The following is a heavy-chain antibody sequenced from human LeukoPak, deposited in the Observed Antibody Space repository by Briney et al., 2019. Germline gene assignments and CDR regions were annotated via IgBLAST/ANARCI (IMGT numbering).Heavy chain of an antibody. J-gene: IGHJ4*02. V-gene: IGHV1-46*01. Sequence: GASVTVSCKASGYTFTSYYMHWVRPAPGQGLEWMGIINPSGGSTRYARKFQGRVTMTRDTSTSTVYMELSSLRSEDTAVYYCARTLRSSGTRYFDYWGQGTLVTVSS. CDR2: INPSGGST. CDR1: GYTFTSYY. D-gene: IGHD3-10*01. CDR3: ARTLRSSGTRYFDY.